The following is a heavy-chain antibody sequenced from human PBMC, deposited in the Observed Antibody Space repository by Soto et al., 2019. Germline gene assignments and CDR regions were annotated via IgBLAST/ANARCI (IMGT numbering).Heavy chain of an antibody. V-gene: IGHV4-34*01. CDR1: GGSFSGYY. CDR3: ARGQSIAAAGPFDY. J-gene: IGHJ4*02. CDR2: INHSGST. Sequence: SETLSLTCAVYGGSFSGYYWSWIRQPPGKGLEWIGEINHSGSTNYNPSLKSRVTISVDTSKNQFSLKLSSVTAADTAVYYCARGQSIAAAGPFDYWGQGTLVTVSS. D-gene: IGHD6-13*01.